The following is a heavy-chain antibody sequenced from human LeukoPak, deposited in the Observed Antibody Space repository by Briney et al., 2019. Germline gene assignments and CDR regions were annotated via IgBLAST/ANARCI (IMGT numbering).Heavy chain of an antibody. V-gene: IGHV4-4*07. CDR2: IYTSGST. CDR3: AREDSITIFGVVKNAFDI. J-gene: IGHJ3*02. Sequence: SETLSLTCTVSGGSISSYYWSWIRQPAGKGLEWIGRIYTSGSTNYNPSLKSRVTMSVGTSKNQFSLKLSSVTAADTAVYYCAREDSITIFGVVKNAFDIWGQGTMVTVSS. D-gene: IGHD3-3*01. CDR1: GGSISSYY.